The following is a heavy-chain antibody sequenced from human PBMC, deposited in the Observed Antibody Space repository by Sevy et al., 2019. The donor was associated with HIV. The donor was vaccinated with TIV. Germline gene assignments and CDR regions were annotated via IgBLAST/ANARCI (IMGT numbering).Heavy chain of an antibody. J-gene: IGHJ6*02. D-gene: IGHD6-19*01. CDR2: IIPIFGTA. CDR3: ARIAVAGHPDYYYGMDV. V-gene: IGHV1-69*13. CDR1: GGTFSSYA. Sequence: ASVKVSCKASGGTFSSYAISWVRQAPGQGLEWMGGIIPIFGTANYAQKFQGRVTITADESTSTAYMELSSLRSEDTAVYYCARIAVAGHPDYYYGMDVWGQGPTVTVSS.